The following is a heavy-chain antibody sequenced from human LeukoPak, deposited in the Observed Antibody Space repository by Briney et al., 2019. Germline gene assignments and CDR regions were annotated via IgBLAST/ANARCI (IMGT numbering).Heavy chain of an antibody. CDR3: ARVVVPAAIRGYYYYGMDV. CDR1: GYTFTSYA. CDR2: INTNTGNP. D-gene: IGHD2-2*02. Sequence: ASVTVSCTASGYTFTSYAMNWVRQAPGQGLEWMGWINTNTGNPTYAQGFTGRFVFSLDTSVSTAYLQISSLKAEDTAVYYCARVVVPAAIRGYYYYGMDVWGQGTTVTVSS. V-gene: IGHV7-4-1*02. J-gene: IGHJ6*02.